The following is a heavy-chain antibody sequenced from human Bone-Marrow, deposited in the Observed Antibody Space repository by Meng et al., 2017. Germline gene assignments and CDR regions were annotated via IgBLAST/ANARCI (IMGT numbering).Heavy chain of an antibody. D-gene: IGHD2/OR15-2a*01. Sequence: QLQLQESGSGLVKPSQTLSLTCAVSGGSISSGGYSWSWIRQPPGKGLEWIGYIYHSGSTYYNPSLKSRVIMSVDTSKNQFSLKLYSVTAADTAVYYCARARTTNQSKYRNAYNWFDPWGQGTLVTVSS. V-gene: IGHV4-30-2*01. CDR2: IYHSGST. CDR3: ARARTTNQSKYRNAYNWFDP. J-gene: IGHJ5*02. CDR1: GGSISSGGYS.